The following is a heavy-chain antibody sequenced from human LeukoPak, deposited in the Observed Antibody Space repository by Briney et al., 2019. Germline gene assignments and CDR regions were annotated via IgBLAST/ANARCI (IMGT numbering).Heavy chain of an antibody. D-gene: IGHD6-13*01. CDR1: GGSISSYY. CDR3: ARTLGGSSWYKFDY. V-gene: IGHV4-59*01. CDR2: IYYGGST. J-gene: IGHJ4*02. Sequence: PSETLSLTCTVSGGSISSYYWSWIRQPPGKGLEWIGYIYYGGSTNYNPSLKSRVTISVDTSKNQFSLKLSSVTAADTAVYYCARTLGGSSWYKFDYWGQGTLVTVSS.